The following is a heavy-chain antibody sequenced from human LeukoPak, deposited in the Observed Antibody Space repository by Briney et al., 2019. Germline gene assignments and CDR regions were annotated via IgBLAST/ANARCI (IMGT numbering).Heavy chain of an antibody. J-gene: IGHJ2*01. Sequence: TSETLSLTCTVSGGSISSSSYYWSWIRQPPGKGLEWIGEINHSGSTNYNPSLKSRVTISVDTSKNQFSLKLSSVTAADTAVYYCASYAKDIVVLPAASIYWYFDLWGRGTLVTVSS. CDR1: GGSISSSSYY. CDR2: INHSGST. D-gene: IGHD2-2*01. V-gene: IGHV4-39*07. CDR3: ASYAKDIVVLPAASIYWYFDL.